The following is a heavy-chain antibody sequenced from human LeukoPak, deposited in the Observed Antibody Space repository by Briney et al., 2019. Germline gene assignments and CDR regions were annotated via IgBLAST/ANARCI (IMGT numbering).Heavy chain of an antibody. CDR3: AVGYCSSTSCYAGVDAFDI. CDR1: GGTFSSYA. Sequence: SVKVSCKASGGTFSSYAISWVRQAPGQGLEWMGGIIPIFGTANYAQKFRGRVTITADESTSTAYMELSSLRSEDTAVYYCAVGYCSSTSCYAGVDAFDIWGQGTMVTVSS. D-gene: IGHD2-2*01. CDR2: IIPIFGTA. V-gene: IGHV1-69*13. J-gene: IGHJ3*02.